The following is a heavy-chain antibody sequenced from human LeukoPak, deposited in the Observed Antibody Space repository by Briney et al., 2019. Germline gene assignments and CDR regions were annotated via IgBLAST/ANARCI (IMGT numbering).Heavy chain of an antibody. CDR1: GFTFSSYA. CDR3: AKFSKVGGWYQD. D-gene: IGHD6-19*01. J-gene: IGHJ4*02. CDR2: ISGSGGST. V-gene: IGHV3-23*01. Sequence: GGSLRLSCAASGFTFSSYAMSWVRQAPGKGLEWVSAISGSGGSTYYADSVKGRFTVSRDNSKNTLCLEMNSLRAEDTAVYYCAKFSKVGGWYQDWGQGTLVAVSS.